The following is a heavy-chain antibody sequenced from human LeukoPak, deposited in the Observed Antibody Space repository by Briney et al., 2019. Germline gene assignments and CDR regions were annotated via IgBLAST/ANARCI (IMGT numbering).Heavy chain of an antibody. D-gene: IGHD3-3*01. CDR2: TYYSGST. V-gene: IGHV4-59*11. Sequence: PSETLSLTCTVSGGSISNHYWSWIRQPSGKGLEWIGYTYYSGSTKYNPSLKSRVTISVDTSKNQFSLKLSSVTAADTAVYYCARYDFWSGYSVHWGQGTLVTVSS. J-gene: IGHJ4*02. CDR3: ARYDFWSGYSVH. CDR1: GGSISNHY.